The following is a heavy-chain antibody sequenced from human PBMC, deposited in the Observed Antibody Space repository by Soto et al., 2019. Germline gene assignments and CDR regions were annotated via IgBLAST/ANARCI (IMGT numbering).Heavy chain of an antibody. Sequence: PGGSLRLSCAASGFTFSSYSMNWVRQAPGKGLEWVSYISSSSSTIYYADSVKGRFTISRDNAKNSLYLQMNSLRDEDTAVYYCARDPVDTAMVSYYGMDVWGQGTTVTVSS. D-gene: IGHD5-18*01. V-gene: IGHV3-48*02. CDR2: ISSSSSTI. J-gene: IGHJ6*02. CDR3: ARDPVDTAMVSYYGMDV. CDR1: GFTFSSYS.